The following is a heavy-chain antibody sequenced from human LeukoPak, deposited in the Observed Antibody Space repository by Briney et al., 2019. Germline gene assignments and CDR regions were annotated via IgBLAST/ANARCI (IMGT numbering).Heavy chain of an antibody. V-gene: IGHV3-7*01. CDR3: AREDQPDYYDSSGYYFDY. J-gene: IGHJ4*02. CDR2: IKQDGSEK. CDR1: GFTFSSYW. D-gene: IGHD3-22*01. Sequence: PGXSLRLSCAAPGFTFSSYWMSWVRQAPGKGLEWVANIKQDGSEKYYVDSVKGRFTISRDNAKNSLYLQMNSLRAEDTAVYYCAREDQPDYYDSSGYYFDYWGQGTLVTVSS.